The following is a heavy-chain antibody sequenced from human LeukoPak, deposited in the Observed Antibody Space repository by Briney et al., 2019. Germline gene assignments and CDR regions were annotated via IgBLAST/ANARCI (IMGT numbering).Heavy chain of an antibody. CDR3: ARVPSQIAAAPGYYYGMDV. Sequence: PGGSLRLSCAAPGFTFSSYWMHWVRQAPGKGLVWVSRINSDGSSTSYADSVKGRFTISRDNAKNTLYLQMNSLRAEDTAVYYCARVPSQIAAAPGYYYGMDVWGKGTTVTVSS. V-gene: IGHV3-74*01. CDR2: INSDGSST. J-gene: IGHJ6*04. D-gene: IGHD6-13*01. CDR1: GFTFSSYW.